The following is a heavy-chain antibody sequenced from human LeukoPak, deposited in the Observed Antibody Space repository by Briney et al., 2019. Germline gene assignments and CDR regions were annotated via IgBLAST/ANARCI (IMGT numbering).Heavy chain of an antibody. D-gene: IGHD6-19*01. Sequence: GGSLRLSCAASGFTFSDYYMSWIRQAPGKGLEWVSYISSSGSTIYYADSVKGRFTISRDNAKNSLYLQMNSLRAEDMALYYCAKDRRRHSSGWYYWYFDLWGRGTLVTVSS. CDR3: AKDRRRHSSGWYYWYFDL. CDR2: ISSSGSTI. CDR1: GFTFSDYY. V-gene: IGHV3-11*01. J-gene: IGHJ2*01.